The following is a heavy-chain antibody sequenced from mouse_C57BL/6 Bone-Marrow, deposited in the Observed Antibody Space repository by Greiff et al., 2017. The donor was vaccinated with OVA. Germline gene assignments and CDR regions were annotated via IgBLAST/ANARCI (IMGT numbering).Heavy chain of an antibody. CDR3: ARHRLVWYAMDY. D-gene: IGHD6-2*01. J-gene: IGHJ4*01. CDR2: ISSGGSYT. Sequence: VKLVESGGDLVKPGGSLKLSCAASGFTFSSYGMSWVRQTPDKRLEWVATISSGGSYTYYPDSVKGRFTISRDNAKNTLYLQMSSLKSEDTAMYYCARHRLVWYAMDYWGQGTSVTVSS. CDR1: GFTFSSYG. V-gene: IGHV5-6*02.